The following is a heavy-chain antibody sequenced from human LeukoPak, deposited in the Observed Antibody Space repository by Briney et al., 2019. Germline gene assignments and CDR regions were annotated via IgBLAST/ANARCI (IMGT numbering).Heavy chain of an antibody. Sequence: GGSLRLSCAASGFTFTTYAMSWVRQAPGKGLEWVSSISGSAGSSYYADSVKGRFTISRDNSKNTLYLQMNSLRAEDTAVYYCAKDAWDCGGDCYSAFDLWGQGTMVTVSS. CDR1: GFTFTTYA. D-gene: IGHD2-21*02. CDR3: AKDAWDCGGDCYSAFDL. CDR2: ISGSAGSS. V-gene: IGHV3-23*01. J-gene: IGHJ3*01.